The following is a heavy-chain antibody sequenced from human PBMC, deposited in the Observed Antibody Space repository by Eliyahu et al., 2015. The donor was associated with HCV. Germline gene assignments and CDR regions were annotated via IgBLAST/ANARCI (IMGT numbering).Heavy chain of an antibody. D-gene: IGHD2-8*02. V-gene: IGHV3-66*02. CDR1: GFTVSSXY. Sequence: EVQLVXSGGGLVXPGGSLRLSXAASGFTVSSXYMSWVRQAPGKGLEWVSVIHSGGSTYYADSVKGRFTISRDNSKNTLYLQMNSLRAEDTAVYYCARDHLSILGDRVQVFDYWGQGTLVTVSS. CDR2: IHSGGST. CDR3: ARDHLSILGDRVQVFDY. J-gene: IGHJ4*02.